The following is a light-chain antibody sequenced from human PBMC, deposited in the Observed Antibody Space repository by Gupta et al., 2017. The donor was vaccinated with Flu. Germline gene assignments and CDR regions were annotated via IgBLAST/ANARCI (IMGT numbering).Light chain of an antibody. Sequence: QSVLTQPPSASGAPGQRVSISCSGGSSNIGSNTVTWYQQLPRTAPKVLLYSDNYRPSGVPDRFSGSKSGTSASLAISDLQAEDEATYYCAAWDDTRDGWVFGGGTKLTVL. CDR1: SSNIGSNT. CDR3: AAWDDTRDGWV. CDR2: SDN. J-gene: IGLJ3*02. V-gene: IGLV1-44*01.